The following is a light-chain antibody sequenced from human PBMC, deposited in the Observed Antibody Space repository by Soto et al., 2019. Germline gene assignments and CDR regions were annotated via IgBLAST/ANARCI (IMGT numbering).Light chain of an antibody. Sequence: EIVMTQSPAFLSVSPGERVILSCRASQSVFSNLAWYQQKPGQAPRLLIYSASARVTGIPARFSGSGSGTEFTLTISSLRSEDFAVYYCQQYHNWPPLTFGGGTKVEIK. CDR3: QQYHNWPPLT. J-gene: IGKJ4*01. V-gene: IGKV3-15*01. CDR2: SAS. CDR1: QSVFSN.